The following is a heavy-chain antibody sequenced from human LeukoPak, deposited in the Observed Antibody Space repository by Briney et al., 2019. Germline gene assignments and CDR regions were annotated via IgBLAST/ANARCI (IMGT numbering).Heavy chain of an antibody. Sequence: SVKVSCKASGRTFSSYAISWVRQAPGQGLEWMGGIIPIFGTANYAQKFQGRVTITADESTSTAYMELSSLRSEDTAVYYCARDQSDTAMGPFDYWGQGTLVTVSS. CDR2: IIPIFGTA. V-gene: IGHV1-69*01. CDR1: GRTFSSYA. D-gene: IGHD5-18*01. CDR3: ARDQSDTAMGPFDY. J-gene: IGHJ4*02.